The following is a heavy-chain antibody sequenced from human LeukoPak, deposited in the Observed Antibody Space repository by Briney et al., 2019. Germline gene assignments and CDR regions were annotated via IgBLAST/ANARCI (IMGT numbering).Heavy chain of an antibody. Sequence: SETLSLTCAVYGGSFSGYYWSWIRQPPGKGLEWIGEINHSGSTNYNPSPKSRVTISVDTSKNQFSLKLSSVTAADTAVYYCARVRLGIAAAGTSTATRGGRYFDLWGRGTLVTVSS. D-gene: IGHD6-13*01. CDR1: GGSFSGYY. J-gene: IGHJ2*01. CDR2: INHSGST. V-gene: IGHV4-34*01. CDR3: ARVRLGIAAAGTSTATRGGRYFDL.